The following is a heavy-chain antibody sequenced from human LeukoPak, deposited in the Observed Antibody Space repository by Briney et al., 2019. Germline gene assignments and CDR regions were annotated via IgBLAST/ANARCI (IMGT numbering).Heavy chain of an antibody. CDR2: ISSSGGTT. J-gene: IGHJ5*02. D-gene: IGHD6-19*01. CDR3: ARELQGSGFDP. CDR1: GFTFSSYE. V-gene: IGHV3-48*03. Sequence: PGGSLRLACAASGFTFSSYEMNWVRQAPGKGLEFVSYISSSGGTTHYADSVKGRFTISRDNARNSLYLQMDSLRAEDTSIYYCARELQGSGFDPWGQGTLVTVSS.